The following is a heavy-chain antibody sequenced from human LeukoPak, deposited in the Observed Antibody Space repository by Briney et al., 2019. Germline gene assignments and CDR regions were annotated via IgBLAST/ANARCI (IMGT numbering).Heavy chain of an antibody. J-gene: IGHJ1*01. CDR1: GFTVSSNY. D-gene: IGHD3-22*01. V-gene: IGHV3-66*01. CDR2: LYSGGST. Sequence: PGGSLRLSCAGSGFTVSSNYMSWVRQVPGKGLEWVSILYSGGSTFYADSVKGRFTISRDNSKNTVYLQMNSLRAEDTAVYYCATKAFYYDTIGPTRYFQEWGQGTLVTVSS. CDR3: ATKAFYYDTIGPTRYFQE.